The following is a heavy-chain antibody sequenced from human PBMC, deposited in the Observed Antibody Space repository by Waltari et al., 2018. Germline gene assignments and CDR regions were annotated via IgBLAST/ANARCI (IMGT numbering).Heavy chain of an antibody. D-gene: IGHD6-13*01. V-gene: IGHV2-26*01. J-gene: IGHJ4*02. CDR1: GFSLSTARMG. CDR3: ARIWIAAAGPAQGDY. CDR2: IFSTDEK. Sequence: QVTLKESGPVLVKPTETLTLTCTVSGFSLSTARMGVGWFRQPPGKALEWLAHIFSTDEKSYSTSLKSRLTMSEDTSKSQVVLTMPNRDPVDAATDYCARIWIAAAGPAQGDYWGQGTLVAVSS.